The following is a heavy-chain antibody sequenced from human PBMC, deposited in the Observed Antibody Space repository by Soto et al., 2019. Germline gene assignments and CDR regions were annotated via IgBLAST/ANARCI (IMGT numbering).Heavy chain of an antibody. Sequence: TSETLSLTCAVYGGSFSGYYWSWIRQPPGKGLEWIGEINHSGSTNYNPSLKSRVTISVDTSKNQFSLKLSSVTAADTAVYYCASERGGHDYWGQGTLVTVSS. CDR1: GGSFSGYY. V-gene: IGHV4-34*01. CDR3: ASERGGHDY. CDR2: INHSGST. J-gene: IGHJ4*02. D-gene: IGHD2-15*01.